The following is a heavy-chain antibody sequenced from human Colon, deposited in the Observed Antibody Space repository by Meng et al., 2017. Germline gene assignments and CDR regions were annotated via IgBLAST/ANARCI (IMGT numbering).Heavy chain of an antibody. J-gene: IGHJ1*01. CDR3: AREDGSIGFTPAGQ. Sequence: GSGPGLVQPSVTRCLTCAVSGGSISSTNWWSWIRQPPGKGLEWIGEISQSGSSNYNPSLKSRVTMSLDKFKNHFFLHLSSVSAADTAVYYCAREDGSIGFTPAGQWGQGTLVTVSS. CDR2: ISQSGSS. CDR1: GGSISSTNW. V-gene: IGHV4-4*02. D-gene: IGHD1-26*01.